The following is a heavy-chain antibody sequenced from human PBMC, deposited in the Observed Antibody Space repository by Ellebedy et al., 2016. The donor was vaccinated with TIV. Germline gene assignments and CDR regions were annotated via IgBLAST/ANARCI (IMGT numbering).Heavy chain of an antibody. J-gene: IGHJ4*02. CDR1: GDSLSSTAYF. CDR3: ARDFGSSTFDF. Sequence: MPGGSLRLSCTVSGDSLSSTAYFWGWIRQPPGKGLEWIGSISYTGRTFYTPSLKRRLTLSVDTSKNQFSLNLNSVTAADTAVYYCARDFGSSTFDFWGLGTLVTVSP. D-gene: IGHD2-15*01. V-gene: IGHV4-39*01. CDR2: ISYTGRT.